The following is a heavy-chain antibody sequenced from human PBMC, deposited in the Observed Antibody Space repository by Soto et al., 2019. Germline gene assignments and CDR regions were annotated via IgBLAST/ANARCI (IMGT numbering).Heavy chain of an antibody. J-gene: IGHJ4*02. V-gene: IGHV4-34*01. CDR3: ASSYDSSGYSWYYFDY. Sequence: SETLSLTCAVYGGSFSGYYWSWIRQPPGKGLEWIGEINHSGSTNYNPSLKSRVTISVDTSKNQFSLKPSSVTAADTAVYYCASSYDSSGYSWYYFDYWGQGTLVTVSS. CDR2: INHSGST. D-gene: IGHD3-22*01. CDR1: GGSFSGYY.